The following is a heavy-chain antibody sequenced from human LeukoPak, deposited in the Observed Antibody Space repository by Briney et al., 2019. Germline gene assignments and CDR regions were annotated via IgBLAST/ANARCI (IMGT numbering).Heavy chain of an antibody. CDR1: GFTVSSNY. CDR3: ARRGDRGRYSSSSRFYFDY. V-gene: IGHV3-53*01. D-gene: IGHD6-6*01. CDR2: IYSGGST. Sequence: PGGSLRLSCAASGFTVSSNYMSWVRQAPGKGLEWVSVIYSGGSTYYADSVKGRFTISRDNSKNTLYLQMNSLRAEDTAVYYCARRGDRGRYSSSSRFYFDYWGQGTLVTVSS. J-gene: IGHJ4*02.